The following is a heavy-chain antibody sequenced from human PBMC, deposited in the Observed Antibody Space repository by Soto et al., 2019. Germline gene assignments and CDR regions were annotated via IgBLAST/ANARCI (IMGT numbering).Heavy chain of an antibody. CDR3: ARRSRYAVGVYGMDV. Sequence: GEALKISCKASGYTFTNYWIGWVRQMPGKGLEWMGIIYPGDSDTKYNPSFQGQVTISADKSITTTYLQWSSLKASDTAMYYCARRSRYAVGVYGMDVWGQGTTVTVSS. CDR2: IYPGDSDT. V-gene: IGHV5-51*01. J-gene: IGHJ6*02. D-gene: IGHD2-2*01. CDR1: GYTFTNYW.